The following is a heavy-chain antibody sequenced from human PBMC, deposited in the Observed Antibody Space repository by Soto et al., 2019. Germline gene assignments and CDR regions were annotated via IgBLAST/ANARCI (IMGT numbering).Heavy chain of an antibody. CDR1: GYTFTSYD. Sequence: QVQLVQSGAEVKKPGASVKVSCKASGYTFTSYDINWVRQATGQGLEWMGWMNPNSGNTGYAQKFQGRVTMTRNTAITPATMELSTLTCDGTGVYFCASEGVGWFEPWGQAT. CDR2: MNPNSGNT. CDR3: ASEGVGWFEP. D-gene: IGHD2-15*01. V-gene: IGHV1-8*01. J-gene: IGHJ5*02.